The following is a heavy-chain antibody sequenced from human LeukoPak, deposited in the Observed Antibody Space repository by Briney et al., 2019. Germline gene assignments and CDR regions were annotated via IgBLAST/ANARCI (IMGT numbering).Heavy chain of an antibody. J-gene: IGHJ3*02. V-gene: IGHV1-8*01. CDR1: GYTFTSYD. CDR3: AKVVIPGHDAFDI. Sequence: ASVKVSCKASGYTFTSYDINWVRQATGQGLEWMGWMNPNSGNTGYAQKFQGRVTTTRNTSISTAYMELSSLRSEDTAVYYCAKVVIPGHDAFDIWGQGTMVTVSS. CDR2: MNPNSGNT. D-gene: IGHD3-16*02.